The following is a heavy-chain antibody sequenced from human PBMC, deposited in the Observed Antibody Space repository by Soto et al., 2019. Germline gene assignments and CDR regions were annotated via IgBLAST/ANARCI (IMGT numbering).Heavy chain of an antibody. V-gene: IGHV3-23*01. CDR3: AKYQPMTQPRPYFDY. CDR2: ISSSGGST. J-gene: IGHJ4*02. Sequence: DVQLLESGGDLIQPGGSLRLSCAASGFTFSSYAMSWVRQAPGKGLGWVSAISSSGGSTFYADSVKGRFTISRDNSRNTLYPQMNSLRAEDTAIYYCAKYQPMTQPRPYFDYWGQGTLVTVSS. D-gene: IGHD3-22*01. CDR1: GFTFSSYA.